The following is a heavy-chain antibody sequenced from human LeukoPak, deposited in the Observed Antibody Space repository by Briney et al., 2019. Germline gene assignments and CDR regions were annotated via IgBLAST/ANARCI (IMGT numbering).Heavy chain of an antibody. CDR3: AREFYDIWTGPYNWFDP. CDR1: GFIFSSYV. V-gene: IGHV3-74*01. D-gene: IGHD3/OR15-3a*01. J-gene: IGHJ5*02. Sequence: GGSLRLSCAASGFIFSSYVMTWVRQAPGKGLVWVSRINSGGSSTSYADSVKGRFTMSRDNAKNTLYLQMNSLRAEDTAVYYCAREFYDIWTGPYNWFDPWGQGTLVTVSS. CDR2: INSGGSST.